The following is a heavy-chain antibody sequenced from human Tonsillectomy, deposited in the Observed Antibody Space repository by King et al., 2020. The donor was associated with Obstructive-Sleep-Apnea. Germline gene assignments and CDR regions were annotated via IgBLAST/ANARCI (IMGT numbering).Heavy chain of an antibody. CDR1: GFTFDDYA. CDR2: ISWNSGSI. V-gene: IGHV3-9*01. CDR3: AKDLSSGWYSPQDY. D-gene: IGHD6-19*01. Sequence: VQLVESGGGLVQPGRSLRLSCAASGFTFDDYAMHWVRQAPGKGLEWVSGISWNSGSIGYADSVKGRFTISRDNAKNSLYLQMNSLRAEDTAFYYCAKDLSSGWYSPQDYWGQGTLVTVSS. J-gene: IGHJ4*02.